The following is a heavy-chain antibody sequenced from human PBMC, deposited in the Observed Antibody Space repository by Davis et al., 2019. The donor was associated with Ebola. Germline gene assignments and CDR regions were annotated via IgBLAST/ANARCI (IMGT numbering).Heavy chain of an antibody. CDR2: IKQDGSEK. V-gene: IGHV3-7*03. Sequence: PGGSLRLSCAASGFTFSTSWMTRVRQAPGKGLEWVANIKQDGSEKYYVDSVKGRFTISRDNAKNSLYLQMNSLRAEDTAVYYCARAGGWVFDYWGQGTLVTVSS. D-gene: IGHD6-19*01. J-gene: IGHJ4*02. CDR3: ARAGGWVFDY. CDR1: GFTFSTSW.